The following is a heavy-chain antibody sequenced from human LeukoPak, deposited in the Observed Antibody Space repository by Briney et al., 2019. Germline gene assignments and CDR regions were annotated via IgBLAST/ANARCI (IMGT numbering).Heavy chain of an antibody. J-gene: IGHJ6*02. CDR2: INSDGSST. D-gene: IGHD4-17*01. CDR3: ARDAPRYGDYYGMDV. CDR1: GFTFSSYW. Sequence: GGSLRLSCAASGFTFSSYWMHWVRQAPGKGLVWVSRINSDGSSTSYADSVKGRFTISRDNAKSTLYLQMNSLRAEDTAVYYCARDAPRYGDYYGMDVWGQGTTVTVSS. V-gene: IGHV3-74*01.